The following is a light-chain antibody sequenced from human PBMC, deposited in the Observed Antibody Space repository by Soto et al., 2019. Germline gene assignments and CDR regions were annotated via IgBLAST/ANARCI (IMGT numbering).Light chain of an antibody. CDR2: GAS. V-gene: IGKV3-15*01. CDR1: HSVNSH. CDR3: QQYNKWPLT. Sequence: IMMPESPATLPVSPGARVTLSCTTSHSVNSHVAWYQQTPGQAPRLLIYGASTRATGIPVRFSGSASGTEFTLTISSLQSEDFTVYYCQQYNKWPLTFGQGTKVDIK. J-gene: IGKJ1*01.